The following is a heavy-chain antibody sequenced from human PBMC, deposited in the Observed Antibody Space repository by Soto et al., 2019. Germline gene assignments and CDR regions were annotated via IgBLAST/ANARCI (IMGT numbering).Heavy chain of an antibody. Sequence: PXGSLKLSGAASGFTFSSYAMSWVRQAPGKGLEWVSAISGSGGSTYYADSVKGRFTISRDNSKNTLYLQMNSLRAEDTAVYYCAKGSHLSDIAVAAPQAPNYWGQGTLVTVSS. CDR3: AKGSHLSDIAVAAPQAPNY. J-gene: IGHJ4*02. D-gene: IGHD6-19*01. CDR1: GFTFSSYA. V-gene: IGHV3-23*01. CDR2: ISGSGGST.